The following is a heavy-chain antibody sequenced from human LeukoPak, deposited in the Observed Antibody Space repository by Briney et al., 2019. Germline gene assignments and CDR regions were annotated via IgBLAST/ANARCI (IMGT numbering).Heavy chain of an antibody. D-gene: IGHD5-12*01. CDR1: GGSISSDDYY. V-gene: IGHV4-30-4*01. CDR3: ARVAGGYDLDY. Sequence: PSETLSLTRNVSGGSISSDDYYWSWIRQPPGKGLEWIGYIYYSGSTHYNPSLESRITISADTSQNQFSLKLSSVTAADTAVYYCARVAGGYDLDYWGQGTLVTVSS. CDR2: IYYSGST. J-gene: IGHJ4*02.